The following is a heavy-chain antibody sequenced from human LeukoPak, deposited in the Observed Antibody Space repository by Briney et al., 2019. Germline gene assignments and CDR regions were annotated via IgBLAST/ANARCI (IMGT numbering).Heavy chain of an antibody. CDR2: INPSGGST. V-gene: IGHV1-46*01. J-gene: IGHJ4*02. D-gene: IGHD2-2*01. CDR3: ARGSTSDWPLDH. Sequence: ASVKVSCKASGYTFTSYYMHWVRQAPGQGLEWMGTINPSGGSTSYAQKFQGRVTMTRDTSTSTVYMELSSLRSEDTAVYYCARGSTSDWPLDHWGQETLVTISS. CDR1: GYTFTSYY.